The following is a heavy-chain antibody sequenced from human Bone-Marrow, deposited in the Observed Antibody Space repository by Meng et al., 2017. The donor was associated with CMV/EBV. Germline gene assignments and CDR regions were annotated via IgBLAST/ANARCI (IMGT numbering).Heavy chain of an antibody. D-gene: IGHD4-11*01. Sequence: SETLSLTCTVSGGSISSSSYYWGWIRQPPGKGLEWIGSIYYSGSTYYNPSLKSRVTISVDTSKNQFSLKLSSVTAADTAVYYCASPSLTTHSYYGMDVWGEGTTVTASS. CDR2: IYYSGST. V-gene: IGHV4-39*07. J-gene: IGHJ6*04. CDR3: ASPSLTTHSYYGMDV. CDR1: GGSISSSSYY.